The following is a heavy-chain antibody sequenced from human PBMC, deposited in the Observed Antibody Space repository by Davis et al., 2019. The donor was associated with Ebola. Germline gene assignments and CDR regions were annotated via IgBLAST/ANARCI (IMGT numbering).Heavy chain of an antibody. CDR2: VYYSGTT. J-gene: IGHJ6*02. CDR1: GGSISNYY. D-gene: IGHD2-8*02. V-gene: IGHV4-59*01. Sequence: MPSETLSLTCTVSGGSISNYYWSWIRQPPGKGLEWIGYVYYSGTTSYNPSLKSRVTIPIGTSKDQFSLRLTSVTEADTAVYYCARAKGGYCTGGVCLQPFYYGMDVWGQGTTVIVSS. CDR3: ARAKGGYCTGGVCLQPFYYGMDV.